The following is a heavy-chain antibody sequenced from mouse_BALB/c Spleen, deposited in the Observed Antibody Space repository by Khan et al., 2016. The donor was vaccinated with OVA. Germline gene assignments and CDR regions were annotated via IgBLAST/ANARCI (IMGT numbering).Heavy chain of an antibody. CDR1: GYSITSDYA. Sequence: EVQLQESGPGLVKPSQSLSLTCTVTGYSITSDYAWNWIRQFPGNKLEWMGYISYSGRTSYNPSLKSRISITRDTSKNQFFLQLNSVTTNDTATYYCARSVTITTVVATDFDYWGQGTTLTVSS. CDR2: ISYSGRT. V-gene: IGHV3-2*02. D-gene: IGHD1-1*01. CDR3: ARSVTITTVVATDFDY. J-gene: IGHJ2*01.